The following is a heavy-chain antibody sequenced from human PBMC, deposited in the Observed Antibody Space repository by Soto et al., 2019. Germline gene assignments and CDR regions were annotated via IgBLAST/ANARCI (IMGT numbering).Heavy chain of an antibody. J-gene: IGHJ5*02. D-gene: IGHD6-6*01. Sequence: ASVKVSCKASGFSFTGCYIHWLRQAPGQGLEWMGWINAHSGGTEYAQKFQGRVTLTRDTSISTACMTLSSLRSDDTAIYYCAKDLTRQLAYWLDPWGQGTQVTVSS. CDR1: GFSFTGCY. CDR2: INAHSGGT. V-gene: IGHV1-2*02. CDR3: AKDLTRQLAYWLDP.